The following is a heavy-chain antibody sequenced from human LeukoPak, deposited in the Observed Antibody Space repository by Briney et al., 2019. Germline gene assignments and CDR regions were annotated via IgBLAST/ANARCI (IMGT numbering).Heavy chain of an antibody. V-gene: IGHV3-21*01. D-gene: IGHD3-9*01. J-gene: IGHJ4*02. CDR3: AKVSYLRYFDWLPDYYFDY. CDR2: ISSSSSYI. CDR1: GFTFSSYS. Sequence: GGSLRLSCAASGFTFSSYSMNWVRQAPGKGLEWVSSISSSSSYIYYADSVKGRFTISRDNSKNTLYLQMNSLRAEDTAVYYCAKVSYLRYFDWLPDYYFDYWGQGTLVTVSS.